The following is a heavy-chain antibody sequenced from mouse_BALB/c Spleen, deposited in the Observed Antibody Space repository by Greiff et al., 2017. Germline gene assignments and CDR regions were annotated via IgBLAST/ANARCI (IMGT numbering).Heavy chain of an antibody. D-gene: IGHD1-1*01. CDR2: ISSGGSYT. V-gene: IGHV5-6-4*01. CDR1: GFTFSSYT. CDR3: ARPSYGSSYVDYFDY. J-gene: IGHJ2*01. Sequence: EVKLVESGGGLVKPGGSLKLSCAASGFTFSSYTMSWVRQTPEKRLEWVATISSGGSYTYYPDSVKGRFTISRDNAKNTLYLQMSSLKSEDTAMYYCARPSYGSSYVDYFDYWGQGTTLTVSS.